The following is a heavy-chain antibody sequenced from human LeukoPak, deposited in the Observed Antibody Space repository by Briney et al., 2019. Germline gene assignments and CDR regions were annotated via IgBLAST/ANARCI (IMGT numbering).Heavy chain of an antibody. CDR1: GDGVSSNSAA. Sequence: SQTLSLTCAISGDGVSSNSAAWNWIRQSPSRGLEWLGRTYYRSKWYNDYAVSVKSRITINPDTSKNQFSLQLNSVTPEDTAVYYCARGEYYGSGRFYNWFDPWGQGTLVTVSS. J-gene: IGHJ5*02. D-gene: IGHD3-10*01. V-gene: IGHV6-1*01. CDR2: TYYRSKWYN. CDR3: ARGEYYGSGRFYNWFDP.